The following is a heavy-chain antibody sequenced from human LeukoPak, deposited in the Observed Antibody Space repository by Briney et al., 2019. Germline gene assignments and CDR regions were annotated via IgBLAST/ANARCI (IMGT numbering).Heavy chain of an antibody. CDR3: ARQLYEYMRYYFDY. Sequence: PSETLSLTCTVSGDSINNWSWIRQPPEKGLEWIGYIYYSGTTSYYNPSLKSRVTISVDTSKNQFSLKLSSVTAADTAVYYCARQLYEYMRYYFDYWGQGTLVTVSS. CDR2: IYYSGTT. CDR1: GDSINN. V-gene: IGHV4-59*04. J-gene: IGHJ4*02. D-gene: IGHD5-18*01.